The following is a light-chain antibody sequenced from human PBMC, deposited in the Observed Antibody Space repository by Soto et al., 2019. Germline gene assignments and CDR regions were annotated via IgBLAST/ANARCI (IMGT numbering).Light chain of an antibody. J-gene: IGLJ1*01. CDR2: DVS. CDR1: SSDVGTYKY. CDR3: SSYTSSRTFV. Sequence: QSALTQPASVSGSPGQSITISCTGTSSDVGTYKYVSWYQHHPGKAPKLMIYDVSNRPSGVSNRFSGSKSGNTASLTISGLQAEDEADYFCSSYTSSRTFVFGTGTKLTVL. V-gene: IGLV2-14*03.